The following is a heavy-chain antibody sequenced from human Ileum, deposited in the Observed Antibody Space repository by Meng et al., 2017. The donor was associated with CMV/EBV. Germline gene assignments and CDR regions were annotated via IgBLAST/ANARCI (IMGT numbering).Heavy chain of an antibody. CDR3: TRGRMSAFDI. V-gene: IGHV6-1*01. J-gene: IGHJ3*02. CDR2: TYYESKWYN. Sequence: SETLSLTCAISGDSVSSNGVAWNWIRQSPTRGLEWLGRTYYESKWYNDYAESVKSRITVNPDTSKNQFSLLLNSVTPEDTAVYYCTRGRMSAFDIWGQGTMVTVSS. CDR1: GDSVSSNGVA.